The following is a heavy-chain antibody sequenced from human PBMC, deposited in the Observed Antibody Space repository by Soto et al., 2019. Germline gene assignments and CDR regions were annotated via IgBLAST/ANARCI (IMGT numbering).Heavy chain of an antibody. J-gene: IGHJ4*02. CDR1: GYTFTSYD. CDR2: MNPNSGNT. CDR3: ATKHYDFWSGYFGY. V-gene: IGHV1-8*01. Sequence: ASVKVSCKASGYTFTSYDINWVRQATGQGLEWMGWMNPNSGNTGYAQKFQGRVTMTRNTSISTAYMELSSLRSEDTAVYYCATKHYDFWSGYFGYWGQGTLVTVSS. D-gene: IGHD3-3*01.